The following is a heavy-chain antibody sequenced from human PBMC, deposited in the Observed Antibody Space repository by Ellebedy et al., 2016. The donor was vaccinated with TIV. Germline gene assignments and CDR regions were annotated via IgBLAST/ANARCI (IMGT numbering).Heavy chain of an antibody. J-gene: IGHJ6*03. CDR2: ISYDGSNK. CDR3: AREVGCSSTSCYHYYYYYMDV. Sequence: GESLKISXAASGFTFSSYAMHWVRQAPGKGLEWVAVISYDGSNKYYADSVKGRFTISRDNAKNSLYLQMNSLRAEDTAVYYCAREVGCSSTSCYHYYYYYMDVWGKGTTVTVSS. V-gene: IGHV3-30-3*01. D-gene: IGHD2-2*01. CDR1: GFTFSSYA.